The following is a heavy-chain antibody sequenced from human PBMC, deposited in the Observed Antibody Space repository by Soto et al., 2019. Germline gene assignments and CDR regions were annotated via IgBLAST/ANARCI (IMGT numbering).Heavy chain of an antibody. CDR2: ISGSGGST. CDR3: AKPLLWFGELTYYFDY. CDR1: GFTFSSYA. D-gene: IGHD3-10*01. Sequence: GGSLRLSCAASGFTFSSYAMSWVRQAPGKGLEWVSAISGSGGSTYYADSVKGRFTISRDNSKNTLYLQMNSLRAEDTAVYYCAKPLLWFGELTYYFDYWGQGTLVTVS. J-gene: IGHJ4*02. V-gene: IGHV3-23*01.